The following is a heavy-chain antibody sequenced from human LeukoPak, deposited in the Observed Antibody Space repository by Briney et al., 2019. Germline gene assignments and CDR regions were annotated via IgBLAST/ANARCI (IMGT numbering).Heavy chain of an antibody. Sequence: PGGSLGLSCAASGFTFSSYGMHWVRQAPGKGLEWVAVIWYDGSNKYYADSVKGRFTISRDNSKNTLYLQMNSLRAEDTAVYYCAVREAAFDIWGQGTMVTVSS. V-gene: IGHV3-33*01. J-gene: IGHJ3*02. CDR2: IWYDGSNK. CDR3: AVREAAFDI. CDR1: GFTFSSYG. D-gene: IGHD1-26*01.